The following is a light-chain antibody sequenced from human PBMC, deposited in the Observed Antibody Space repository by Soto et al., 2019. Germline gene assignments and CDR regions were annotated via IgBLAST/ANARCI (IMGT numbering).Light chain of an antibody. CDR3: QQYGSSLT. Sequence: EIVLTQSPATLSLSPGERATLSCRASQSVSSYLAWYQQKPGQAPRLLIYGASTRASGIPDRFSGSGSGTDFTLTISRLEPEDFGVYYCQQYGSSLTFGQGTKVDI. J-gene: IGKJ1*01. V-gene: IGKV3-20*01. CDR2: GAS. CDR1: QSVSSY.